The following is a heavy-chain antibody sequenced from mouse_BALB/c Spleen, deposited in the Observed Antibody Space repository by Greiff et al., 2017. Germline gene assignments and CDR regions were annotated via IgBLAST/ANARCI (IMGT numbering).Heavy chain of an antibody. CDR3: ANGYDGGYYAMDY. CDR2: INPSTGYT. D-gene: IGHD2-2*01. V-gene: IGHV1-7*01. CDR1: GYTFTSYW. J-gene: IGHJ4*01. Sequence: QVQLKQSGAELAKPGASVKMSCKASGYTFTSYWMHWVKQRPGQGLEWIGYINPSTGYTEYNQKFKDKATLTADKSSSTAYMQLSSLTSEDSAVYYCANGYDGGYYAMDYWGQGTSVTVSS.